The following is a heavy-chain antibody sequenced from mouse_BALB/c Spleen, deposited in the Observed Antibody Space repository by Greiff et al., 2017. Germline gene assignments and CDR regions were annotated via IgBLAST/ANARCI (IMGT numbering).Heavy chain of an antibody. Sequence: EVMLVESGGGLVKPGGSLKLSCAASGFTFSSYAMSWVRQTPEKRLEWVASISSGGSTYYPDSVKGRFTISRDNARNILYLQMSSLRSEDTAMYYCARGYGNYLYAMDYWGQGTSVTVSS. V-gene: IGHV5-6-5*01. J-gene: IGHJ4*01. CDR2: ISSGGST. CDR3: ARGYGNYLYAMDY. D-gene: IGHD2-1*01. CDR1: GFTFSSYA.